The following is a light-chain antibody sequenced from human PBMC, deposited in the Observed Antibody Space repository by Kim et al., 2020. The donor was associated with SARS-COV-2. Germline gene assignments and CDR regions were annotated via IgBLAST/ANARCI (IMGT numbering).Light chain of an antibody. CDR2: GAS. Sequence: SVSPGESVTLSCKSSQNIGNALAWSQQKPGQPPRNLIYGASTRASGVPARFSGSGTGTEFTLTISSLQSEDVAVYFCQQYKDWPYTFGQGTKLEI. CDR1: QNIGNA. J-gene: IGKJ2*01. CDR3: QQYKDWPYT. V-gene: IGKV3-15*01.